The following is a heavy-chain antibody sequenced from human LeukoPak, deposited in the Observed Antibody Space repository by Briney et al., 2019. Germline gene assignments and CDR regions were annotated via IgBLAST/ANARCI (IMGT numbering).Heavy chain of an antibody. CDR1: GYTFRSYG. J-gene: IGHJ4*02. Sequence: ASVKVSCKASGYTFRSYGISWVRQAPGQGLEWMGWISAYNGHTNYAQNLQGRVTMTTDTSTSTAYMELRSLRSDDMAVYYCARDQVPYDYWGQGTLVTVSS. V-gene: IGHV1-18*03. CDR3: ARDQVPYDY. CDR2: ISAYNGHT.